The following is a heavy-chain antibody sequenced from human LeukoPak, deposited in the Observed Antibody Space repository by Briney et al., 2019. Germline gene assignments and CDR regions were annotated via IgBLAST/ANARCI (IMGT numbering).Heavy chain of an antibody. J-gene: IGHJ4*02. D-gene: IGHD3-22*01. CDR2: IYHSGRT. CDR3: ATTSYYYDSPDY. Sequence: SETLSLTCSVSGYSISSGYYWGWIRQSPGKGLEWIGSIYHSGRTYYSPSLKSRVTISLDTSKNQFSLKLSSVTAADTAMYYCATTSYYYDSPDYWGQGTLVTVSS. CDR1: GYSISSGYY. V-gene: IGHV4-38-2*02.